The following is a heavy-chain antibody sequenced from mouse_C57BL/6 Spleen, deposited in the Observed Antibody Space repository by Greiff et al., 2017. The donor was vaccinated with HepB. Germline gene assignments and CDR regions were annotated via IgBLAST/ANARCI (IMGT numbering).Heavy chain of an antibody. Sequence: VQLQQPGAELVRPGSSVKLSCKASGYTFTSYWMDWVKQRPGQGLEWIGNIYPSDSETHYNQKFKDKATLTVDKSSSTAYMQLSSLTSEDSAVYYCARSDYGSSYGGYFDYWGQGTTLTVSS. V-gene: IGHV1-61*01. J-gene: IGHJ2*01. CDR1: GYTFTSYW. CDR3: ARSDYGSSYGGYFDY. D-gene: IGHD1-1*01. CDR2: IYPSDSET.